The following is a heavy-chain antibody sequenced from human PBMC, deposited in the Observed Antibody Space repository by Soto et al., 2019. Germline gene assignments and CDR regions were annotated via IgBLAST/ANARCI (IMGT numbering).Heavy chain of an antibody. Sequence: ETLSLTCTVSSSPINSRYYWGWIRQTPGKGLEWVASIYHSGSTHYNPSLKSRATISVDTSNNQFSLRLSSVTAADTAIYYCERHTSGRNFDYWGQGTQVTVSS. V-gene: IGHV4-38-2*02. CDR2: IYHSGST. CDR1: SSPINSRYY. J-gene: IGHJ4*02. D-gene: IGHD6-19*01. CDR3: ERHTSGRNFDY.